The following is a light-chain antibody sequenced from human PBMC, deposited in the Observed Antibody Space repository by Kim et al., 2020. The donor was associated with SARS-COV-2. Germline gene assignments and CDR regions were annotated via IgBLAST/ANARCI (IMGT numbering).Light chain of an antibody. CDR3: QQYGSSYS. J-gene: IGKJ2*03. CDR2: GAS. Sequence: WYPGERATRSCRASQSVSSSYLAWYQQKPGQAPRLLIYGASSRATGIPDRFSGSGSGTDFTLTISRLEPEDFAVYYCQQYGSSYSFGQGTKLEIK. V-gene: IGKV3-20*01. CDR1: QSVSSSY.